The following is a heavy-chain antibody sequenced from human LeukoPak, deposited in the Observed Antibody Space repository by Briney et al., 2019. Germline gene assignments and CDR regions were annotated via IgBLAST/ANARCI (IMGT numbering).Heavy chain of an antibody. V-gene: IGHV4-59*08. CDR1: GGSISSYY. CDR3: ARPYCSGGSCYSWFDP. D-gene: IGHD2-15*01. Sequence: PSETLSLTCTVSGGSISSYYWSWIRQPPGKGLEWIGYIYYSGSTNYNPSLKSRVTISVDTSKNQFSLKLSSATAADTAVYYCARPYCSGGSCYSWFDPWGQGTLVTVSS. CDR2: IYYSGST. J-gene: IGHJ5*02.